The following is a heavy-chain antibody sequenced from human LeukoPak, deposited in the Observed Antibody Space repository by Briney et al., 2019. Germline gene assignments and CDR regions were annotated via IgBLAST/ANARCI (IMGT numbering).Heavy chain of an antibody. Sequence: PGGSLRLSCAASGFTFSTYSMNWVRQAPGKGLEWVSFISSGSGTIYYADSVKGRFTISRDNAKNSLYLQMNSLRAEDTAVYYCARADGFDPWGQGTLVTVSS. V-gene: IGHV3-48*04. CDR1: GFTFSTYS. CDR3: ARADGFDP. CDR2: ISSGSGTI. J-gene: IGHJ5*02.